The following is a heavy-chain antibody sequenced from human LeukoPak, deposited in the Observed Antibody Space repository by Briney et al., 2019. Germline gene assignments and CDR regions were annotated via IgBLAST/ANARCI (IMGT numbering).Heavy chain of an antibody. CDR2: ISGSGGST. J-gene: IGHJ4*02. Sequence: GGSLRLSCAASGFTFSSYTMRWVRQAPGEGLEWVSSISGSGGSTYYSDSVKGRFTSSRDNSKNTLYLQMNSLRVEDTAVYYCATSSTWQTMNFDYWGQGTLVTVSS. V-gene: IGHV3-23*01. CDR3: ATSSTWQTMNFDY. D-gene: IGHD6-13*01. CDR1: GFTFSSYT.